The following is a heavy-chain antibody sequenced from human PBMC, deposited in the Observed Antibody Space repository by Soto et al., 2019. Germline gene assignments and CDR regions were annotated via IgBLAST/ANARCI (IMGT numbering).Heavy chain of an antibody. J-gene: IGHJ4*02. V-gene: IGHV4-59*01. CDR1: GGSISPYY. D-gene: IGHD3-22*01. CDR2: IYYSGST. Sequence: SETLSLTCTVSGGSISPYYWSWIRQPPGRGLEWIGYIYYSGSTNYNPSLKSRVTISVDTSKNQFSLKSSSVTAADTAVYYCARDIGGYYDSSSYANWGQGTLVTVSS. CDR3: ARDIGGYYDSSSYAN.